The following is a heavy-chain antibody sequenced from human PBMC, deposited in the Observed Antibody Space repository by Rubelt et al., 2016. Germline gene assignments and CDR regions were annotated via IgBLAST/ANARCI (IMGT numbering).Heavy chain of an antibody. CDR2: ISGSGDST. J-gene: IGHJ4*02. CDR3: ARSYGYDLGSYFDF. V-gene: IGHV3-23*01. CDR1: GIAFSNSA. D-gene: IGHD5-12*01. Sequence: VQPGGSLRLSCAASGIAFSNSAMNWVRQAPGKGLEWVSSISGSGDSTSYADSVKGRFTVSRDNSKNTLFLQMNSLRAEDTAVYYCARSYGYDLGSYFDFWGQGTLVIVSS.